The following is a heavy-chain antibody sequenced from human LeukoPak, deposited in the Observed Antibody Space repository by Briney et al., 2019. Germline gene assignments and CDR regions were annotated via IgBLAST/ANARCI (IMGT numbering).Heavy chain of an antibody. CDR3: VTNFDPDVD. CDR1: GFTFSSYW. V-gene: IGHV3-7*01. J-gene: IGHJ4*02. CDR2: IKQDGSEK. Sequence: GGSLRLSCTASGFTFSSYWMSWVRQAPGKGLEWVANIKQDGSEKYYVDSVKGRFTISRDNAKNSLYLQMNSLRAEDTAVYYCVTNFDPDVDWGQGTLVTVSS. D-gene: IGHD3-9*01.